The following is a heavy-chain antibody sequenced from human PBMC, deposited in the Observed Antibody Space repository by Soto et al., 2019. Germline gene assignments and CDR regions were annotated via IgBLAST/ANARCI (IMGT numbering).Heavy chain of an antibody. Sequence: SETLSLTCTVSGGSISRSSYYWGWIRQPPGKGLEWIGNIFYSGTTYYNPSLKSRITMSVDTSKSQISLKLSSVSAADTAVYYCARTQGGYSDYDPTRFDYWGQGTPVTVSS. D-gene: IGHD5-12*01. CDR2: IFYSGTT. CDR1: GGSISRSSYY. J-gene: IGHJ4*02. V-gene: IGHV4-39*01. CDR3: ARTQGGYSDYDPTRFDY.